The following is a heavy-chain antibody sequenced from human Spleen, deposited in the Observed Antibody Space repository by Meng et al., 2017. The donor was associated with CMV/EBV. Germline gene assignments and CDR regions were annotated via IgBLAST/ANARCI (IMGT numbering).Heavy chain of an antibody. CDR2: IIPILGIA. V-gene: IGHV1-69*04. Sequence: SVKVSCKASGGTFSSYTISWVRQAPGQGLEWMGRIIPILGIANYAQKFQGRVTITADESTSTAYMELSSLRSEDTAVYYCARDRGVRGVTYRGYYYYGMDVWGQGTTVTVSS. CDR1: GGTFSSYT. D-gene: IGHD3-10*01. CDR3: ARDRGVRGVTYRGYYYYGMDV. J-gene: IGHJ6*02.